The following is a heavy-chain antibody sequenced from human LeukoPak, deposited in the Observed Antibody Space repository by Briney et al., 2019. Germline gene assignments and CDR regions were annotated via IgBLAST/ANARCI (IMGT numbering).Heavy chain of an antibody. CDR1: GGSISSYY. J-gene: IGHJ4*02. V-gene: IGHV4-59*08. CDR2: IYYSGST. D-gene: IGHD3-22*01. Sequence: PSETLSLTCTVSGGSISSYYWSWIRQPPGKGLEYIGYIYYSGSTNYNPSLKSRVTMSVDTSKNQFSLRLSSVTAADTAVYYCARAGSYDSNGLDSWGQGTLVTVSS. CDR3: ARAGSYDSNGLDS.